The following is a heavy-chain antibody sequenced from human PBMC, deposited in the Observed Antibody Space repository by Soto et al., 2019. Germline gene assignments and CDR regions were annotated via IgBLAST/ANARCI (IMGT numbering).Heavy chain of an antibody. Sequence: LSLTCTVSGGSISSSSYYWGWIRQPPGKGLEWIGSIYYSGSTYYNPSLKSRVTISVDTSKNQFSLKLSSVTAADTAVYYCARQERIQLWLVNWFDPWGQGTLVTVSS. CDR3: ARQERIQLWLVNWFDP. CDR2: IYYSGST. J-gene: IGHJ5*02. CDR1: GGSISSSSYY. D-gene: IGHD5-18*01. V-gene: IGHV4-39*01.